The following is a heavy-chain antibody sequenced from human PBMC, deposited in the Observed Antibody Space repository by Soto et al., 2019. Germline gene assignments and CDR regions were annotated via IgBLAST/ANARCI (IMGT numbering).Heavy chain of an antibody. Sequence: GGSLGLCCSASGFTYSAYYMNWVRQAPGKGLEWVANIKDDGTKTFYADSVRGRFTISRDNAKNSLYLQMNSLRAEDTAVYYCASLNWEVPATGPWGRGTLVTVSS. J-gene: IGHJ4*02. CDR1: GFTYSAYY. CDR2: IKDDGTKT. CDR3: ASLNWEVPATGP. D-gene: IGHD2-2*01. V-gene: IGHV3-7*03.